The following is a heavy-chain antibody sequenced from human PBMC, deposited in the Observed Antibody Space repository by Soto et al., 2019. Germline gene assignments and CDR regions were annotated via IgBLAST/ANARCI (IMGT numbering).Heavy chain of an antibody. CDR2: IYYSGST. CDR1: GGSISSYY. V-gene: IGHV4-59*08. J-gene: IGHJ4*02. Sequence: SETLSLTCTVSGGSISSYYWSWIRQPPGKGLEWIGYIYYSGSTNYNPSLKSRVTISVDTSKNQFSLKLSSVTAADTAVYYCARIQKNYCSGGSCYARVFDYWGQGTLVTVSS. CDR3: ARIQKNYCSGGSCYARVFDY. D-gene: IGHD2-15*01.